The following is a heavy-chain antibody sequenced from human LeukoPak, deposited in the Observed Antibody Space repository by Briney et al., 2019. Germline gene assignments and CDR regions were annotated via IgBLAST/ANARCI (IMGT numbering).Heavy chain of an antibody. CDR1: GGSFSGYY. V-gene: IGHV4-34*01. D-gene: IGHD3-16*01. CDR2: INRSGST. Sequence: PSETLSLTCAVYGGSFSGYYWSWIRQPPGKGLEWIGEINRSGSTNYNPSLKSRVTISVDTSKNQFSLKLSSVTAADTAVYYCARERRLGIPSYYYMDVWGKGTTVTVSS. J-gene: IGHJ6*03. CDR3: ARERRLGIPSYYYMDV.